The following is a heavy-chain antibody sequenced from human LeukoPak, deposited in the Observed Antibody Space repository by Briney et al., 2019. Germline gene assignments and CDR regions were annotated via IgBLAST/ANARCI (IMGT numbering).Heavy chain of an antibody. Sequence: PSETLSLTCAVSGGSISSGGYSWSWIRQPPGKGLEWIGYIYHSGSTNSNPSLKSRDTISVDTSKNQFSLKLSSVTAADTAVYYCARAKTPGWEQLPPYAFDIWGQGTMVTVSS. CDR1: GGSISSGGYS. J-gene: IGHJ3*02. CDR2: IYHSGST. CDR3: ARAKTPGWEQLPPYAFDI. V-gene: IGHV4-30-2*01. D-gene: IGHD1-26*01.